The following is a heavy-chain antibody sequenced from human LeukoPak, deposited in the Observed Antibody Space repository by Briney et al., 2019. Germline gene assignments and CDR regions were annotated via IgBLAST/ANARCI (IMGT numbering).Heavy chain of an antibody. V-gene: IGHV4-39*01. Sequence: PSETLSLTCTVSGGSISSSGYYWGWIRQPPGKGLEWIGSIYYRGSTYYNPSLKSRVTIFVDTSKNQFSLQLSSVTAADTAVYYCARHPTNSDFWSGSSYFDYWGQGTLVTVSS. D-gene: IGHD3-3*01. J-gene: IGHJ4*02. CDR1: GGSISSSGYY. CDR2: IYYRGST. CDR3: ARHPTNSDFWSGSSYFDY.